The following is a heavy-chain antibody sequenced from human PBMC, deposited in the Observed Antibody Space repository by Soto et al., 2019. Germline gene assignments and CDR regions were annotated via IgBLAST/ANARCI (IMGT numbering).Heavy chain of an antibody. Sequence: LSLTCAVSSGSSSSSNWWSWVRQPPGKGLEWIGEIYHSGSTNYNPSLKSRVTISVDKSKNQFSLKLSSVTAADTAVYYCARDPGRTGTGTTLRWVRWFDPWGQGTLVTVSS. CDR2: IYHSGST. V-gene: IGHV4-4*02. CDR1: SGSSSSSNW. J-gene: IGHJ5*02. CDR3: ARDPGRTGTGTTLRWVRWFDP. D-gene: IGHD1-1*01.